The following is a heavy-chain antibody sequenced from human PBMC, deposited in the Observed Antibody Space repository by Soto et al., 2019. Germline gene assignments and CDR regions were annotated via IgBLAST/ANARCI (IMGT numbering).Heavy chain of an antibody. CDR3: AKALSPNYCSGGSCYPETDY. CDR1: GFTFSSYA. J-gene: IGHJ4*02. CDR2: ISGSGGST. V-gene: IGHV3-23*01. D-gene: IGHD2-15*01. Sequence: EVQLLESGGGLVQPGGSLRLSCAASGFTFSSYAMSWVRQAPGKGLEWVSAISGSGGSTYYADSVKGRFTISRDNSKNTLYLQMNRVRAEDTAVYYCAKALSPNYCSGGSCYPETDYWGQGTLVTVSS.